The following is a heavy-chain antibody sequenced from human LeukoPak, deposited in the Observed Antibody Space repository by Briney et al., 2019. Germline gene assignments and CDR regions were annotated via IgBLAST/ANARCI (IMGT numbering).Heavy chain of an antibody. CDR1: GGSVSSGSYY. J-gene: IGHJ4*02. Sequence: SETLPLTCTVSGGSVSSGSYYWSWIRQPPGKGLEWIGYIYYSGSTNYNPSLKSRVTISVDTSKNQFSLKLSSVTAADTAVYYCARDQDDGSGSSFDYWGQGTLVTVSS. V-gene: IGHV4-61*01. CDR2: IYYSGST. CDR3: ARDQDDGSGSSFDY. D-gene: IGHD3-10*01.